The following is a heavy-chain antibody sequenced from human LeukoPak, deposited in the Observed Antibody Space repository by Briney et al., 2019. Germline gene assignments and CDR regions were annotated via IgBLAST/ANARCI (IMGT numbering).Heavy chain of an antibody. Sequence: GGSLRLSCAASGFTFSSYSMNWVRQAPGKGLEWVSSISSSSSYIYYADSVKGRFTISRDNAKNSLYLQMNSLRAEDTAVYYCARDPVLLWFGAFNYWGQGTLVTVSS. CDR2: ISSSSSYI. J-gene: IGHJ4*02. D-gene: IGHD3-10*01. V-gene: IGHV3-21*01. CDR1: GFTFSSYS. CDR3: ARDPVLLWFGAFNY.